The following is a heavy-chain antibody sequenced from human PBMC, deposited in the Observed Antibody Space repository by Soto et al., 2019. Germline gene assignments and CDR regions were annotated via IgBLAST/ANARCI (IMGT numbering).Heavy chain of an antibody. Sequence: SETLSLTCTVSGGSVTTHNYYWSWIRQPPGKGLEWIGYAYYSGNIEYNPSLKSRVTISVDTSKNQFSLSLSSVTAADTAVYYCARKAVAGRWAFDIWGQGTVVTVSS. CDR3: ARKAVAGRWAFDI. J-gene: IGHJ3*02. CDR2: AYYSGNI. CDR1: GGSVTTHNYY. V-gene: IGHV4-61*01. D-gene: IGHD6-19*01.